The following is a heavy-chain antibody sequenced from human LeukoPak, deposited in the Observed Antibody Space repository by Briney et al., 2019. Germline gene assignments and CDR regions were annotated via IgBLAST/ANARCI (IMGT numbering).Heavy chain of an antibody. CDR3: AKVQKTGTGRGYSDY. CDR1: GGSISISSYY. Sequence: SETLSLTCTVSGGSISISSYYWGWIRQPPGKGLEWIGNIDYSGSTFQYPSLKSRVTISTDTSKNQFSLELSSVTAADSAVYYCAKVQKTGTGRGYSDYWGQGTLVTVSS. V-gene: IGHV4-39*07. CDR2: IDYSGST. D-gene: IGHD3-10*01. J-gene: IGHJ4*02.